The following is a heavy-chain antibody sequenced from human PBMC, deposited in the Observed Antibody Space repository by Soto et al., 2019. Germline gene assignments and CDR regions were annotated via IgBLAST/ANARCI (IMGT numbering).Heavy chain of an antibody. Sequence: ASVKVSCKASGGTFSSYAISWVRQAPGQGLEWMGGIIPIFGTANYAQKFQGRVTITADKSTSTAYMELSSLRSEDTAVYYCARGAVENYYDSSGYYHYWGQGTLITVSS. V-gene: IGHV1-69*06. CDR1: GGTFSSYA. J-gene: IGHJ4*02. CDR3: ARGAVENYYDSSGYYHY. D-gene: IGHD3-22*01. CDR2: IIPIFGTA.